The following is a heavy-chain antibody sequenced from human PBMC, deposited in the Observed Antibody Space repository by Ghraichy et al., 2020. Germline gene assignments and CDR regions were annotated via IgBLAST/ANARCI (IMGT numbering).Heavy chain of an antibody. V-gene: IGHV3-23*01. D-gene: IGHD5-12*01. CDR1: GFTFSSYA. CDR3: AKGPVATIGGQYYFDY. CDR2: ISGSGGST. J-gene: IGHJ4*02. Sequence: GGSLRLSCAASGFTFSSYAMSWVRQAPGKGLEWVSAISGSGGSTYYADSVKGRFTISRDNSKNTLYLQMNSLRAEDTAVYYCAKGPVATIGGQYYFDYWGQGTLVTVSS.